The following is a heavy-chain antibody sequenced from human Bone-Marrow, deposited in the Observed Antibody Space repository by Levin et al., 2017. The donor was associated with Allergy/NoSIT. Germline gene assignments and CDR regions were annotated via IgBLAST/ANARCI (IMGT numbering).Heavy chain of an antibody. CDR3: TTEAFDI. CDR2: FDPEDGET. J-gene: IGHJ3*02. V-gene: IGHV1-24*01. CDR1: GYSLSKFA. Sequence: KTGGSLRLSCKVSGYSLSKFALHWVRQAPGKGPEWMGHFDPEDGETINAQRFQGRVSITEDLSTDTAYVELSNLRSDDTAVYYCTTEAFDIWGQGTVVIVSS.